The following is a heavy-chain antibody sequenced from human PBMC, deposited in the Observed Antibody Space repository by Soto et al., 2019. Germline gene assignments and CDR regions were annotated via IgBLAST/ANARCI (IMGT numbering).Heavy chain of an antibody. CDR2: IYYSGST. J-gene: IGHJ4*02. D-gene: IGHD3-10*01. Sequence: QVQLQESGPGLVKPSEILSLTCTVSGGSIISYYWSWIRQPPGKGLEWIGYIYYSGSTNYNPSRKSRVTISADTSTNQFFLMPNSMTAADTAVYYCARHNYGSGTTYFDYWGQGTLVTVSS. CDR3: ARHNYGSGTTYFDY. V-gene: IGHV4-59*08. CDR1: GGSIISYY.